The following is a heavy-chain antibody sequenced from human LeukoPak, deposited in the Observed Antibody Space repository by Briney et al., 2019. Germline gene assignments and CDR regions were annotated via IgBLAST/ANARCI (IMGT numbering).Heavy chain of an antibody. Sequence: GGSLRLSCAASGFTFSSYSMNWVRQAPGKGLEWVSSISSSSSYIYYADSVKGRFTISRDNSKNTLYLQMNSLKADDTAVYYCAKEGEGHIAMKALLTRDLDYWGQGALVTVSS. V-gene: IGHV3-21*04. CDR2: ISSSSSYI. CDR1: GFTFSSYS. D-gene: IGHD3-22*01. CDR3: AKEGEGHIAMKALLTRDLDY. J-gene: IGHJ4*02.